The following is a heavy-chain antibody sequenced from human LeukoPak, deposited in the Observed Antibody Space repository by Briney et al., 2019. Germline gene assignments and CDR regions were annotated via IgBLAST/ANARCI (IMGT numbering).Heavy chain of an antibody. Sequence: ASVKVSCKASGDTFSNYDVTWVRQAPGQGLEWMGRIIPVFDTAEYAQNFQGRVTMTTDESSSSAYMELYSLRSEDTAVYYCALSAEKQLVYFDFWGQGTLVTVS. V-gene: IGHV1-69*05. CDR3: ALSAEKQLVYFDF. J-gene: IGHJ4*02. D-gene: IGHD6-13*01. CDR1: GDTFSNYD. CDR2: IIPVFDTA.